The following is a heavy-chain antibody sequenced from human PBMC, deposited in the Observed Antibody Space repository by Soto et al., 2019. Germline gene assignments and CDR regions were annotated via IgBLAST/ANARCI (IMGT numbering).Heavy chain of an antibody. CDR3: ARRDSGGYYYY. V-gene: IGHV4-59*08. CDR1: GDSISSYY. Sequence: QVQLQESGPGLVKPSEILSLTCTVSGDSISSYYWNWIRQPPGKGLEWIGYIYYSGSTHYNPSLKSRVTMSVDTSKNQFSLNLNSVTAADTDVYYCARRDSGGYYYYWGQGILVTVSS. J-gene: IGHJ4*02. D-gene: IGHD3-22*01. CDR2: IYYSGST.